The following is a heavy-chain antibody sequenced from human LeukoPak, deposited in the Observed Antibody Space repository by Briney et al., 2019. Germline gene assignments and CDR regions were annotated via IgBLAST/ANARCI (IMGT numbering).Heavy chain of an antibody. V-gene: IGHV1-69*04. CDR3: ARDGENWFDP. D-gene: IGHD3-10*01. J-gene: IGHJ5*02. CDR2: IIPILGIA. CDR1: GYTFTSYG. Sequence: ASVKVSCKASGYTFTSYGISWVRQAPGQGLEWMGRIIPILGIANYAQKFQGRVTITANKSTSTAYMELSSLRSEDTAVYYCARDGENWFDPWGQGTLVTVSS.